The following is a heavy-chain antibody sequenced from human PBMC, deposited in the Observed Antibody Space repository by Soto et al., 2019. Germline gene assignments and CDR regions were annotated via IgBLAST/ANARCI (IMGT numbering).Heavy chain of an antibody. J-gene: IGHJ6*02. V-gene: IGHV3-33*01. Sequence: GGSLRLSCAASGFTFSSYGMHWVRQAPGKGLEWVAVIWYDGSNKYYADSVKGRFTISRDNSKNTLYLQMNSLRAEDTAVYYCAREVCSSTGCYGSYYYYGMDVWGQG. CDR3: AREVCSSTGCYGSYYYYGMDV. CDR1: GFTFSSYG. D-gene: IGHD2-2*01. CDR2: IWYDGSNK.